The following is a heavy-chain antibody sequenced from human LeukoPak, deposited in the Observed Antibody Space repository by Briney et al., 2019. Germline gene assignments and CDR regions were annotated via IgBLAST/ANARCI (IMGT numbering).Heavy chain of an antibody. D-gene: IGHD1-26*01. J-gene: IGHJ4*02. CDR2: ISGSGGGT. Sequence: GGSLRLSCAASGFTFSSYDMSWIRQAPEKGLEWVSTISGSGGGTYYADSVKGRFTISRDDSKNTLYLQMNSLRAEDTAVYYCAKDLGRYRNNYFDYWGQGSPVTVSS. V-gene: IGHV3-23*01. CDR1: GFTFSSYD. CDR3: AKDLGRYRNNYFDY.